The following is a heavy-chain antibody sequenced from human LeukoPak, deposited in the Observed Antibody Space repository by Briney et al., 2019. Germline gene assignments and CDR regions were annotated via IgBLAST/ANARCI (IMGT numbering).Heavy chain of an antibody. CDR3: ARVSTLYSSSILDY. CDR2: IIPIFGTA. D-gene: IGHD6-6*01. V-gene: IGHV1-69*05. CDR1: GGTFSSYA. Sequence: ASVKVSCKASGGTFSSYAISWVRQAPGQGLEWMGGIIPIFGTANYAQKFQGRVTITTDESTSTAYMELSSLRSDDTAVYYCARVSTLYSSSILDYWGQGTLVTVSS. J-gene: IGHJ4*02.